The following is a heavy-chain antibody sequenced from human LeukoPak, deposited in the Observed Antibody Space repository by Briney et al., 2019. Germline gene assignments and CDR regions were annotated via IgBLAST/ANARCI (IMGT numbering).Heavy chain of an antibody. J-gene: IGHJ4*02. CDR2: IYPGDSDT. V-gene: IGHV5-51*01. CDR1: GYSCTSYW. Sequence: GESLKISCKGSGYSCTSYWIGWVRKMPGKGLEWIGIIYPGDSDTRYSPSFQGQVTISADKSSSTAYLQWSSLKASDTAMYYCAKTGRLGELSLASGFDYWGQGTLVTVSS. D-gene: IGHD3-16*02. CDR3: AKTGRLGELSLASGFDY.